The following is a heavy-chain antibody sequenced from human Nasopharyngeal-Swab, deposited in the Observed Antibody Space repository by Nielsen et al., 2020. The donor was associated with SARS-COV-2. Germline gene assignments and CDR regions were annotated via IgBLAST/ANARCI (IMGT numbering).Heavy chain of an antibody. CDR1: GYTFTSYD. CDR3: ARGRLAAPNFDY. D-gene: IGHD6-13*01. J-gene: IGHJ4*02. V-gene: IGHV1-8*01. CDR2: MNPNSGNT. Sequence: ASVKVSCKASGYTFTSYDINWVRQATGQGLEWMGWMNPNSGNTGYAQKFQGRVTMTRNTSISTAYMELNSLRAEDTAVYYCARGRLAAPNFDYWGQGTLVTVSS.